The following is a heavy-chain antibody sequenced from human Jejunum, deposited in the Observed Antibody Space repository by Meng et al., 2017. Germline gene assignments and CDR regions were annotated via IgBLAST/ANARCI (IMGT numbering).Heavy chain of an antibody. D-gene: IGHD7-27*01. V-gene: IGHV4-61*01. CDR2: GST. J-gene: IGHJ4*02. CDR1: GGSVSSNNDG. CDR3: ARDNWGSLDY. Sequence: QMQLQGSGPGLVRPTQCLSLTCTVSGGSVSSNNDGWGWIRQPPGKGLEWIGYGSTNHNPSLKSRVTISVDTSKNQFFLTLNSVTAADTAIYYCARDNWGSLDYWGQGILVTVSS.